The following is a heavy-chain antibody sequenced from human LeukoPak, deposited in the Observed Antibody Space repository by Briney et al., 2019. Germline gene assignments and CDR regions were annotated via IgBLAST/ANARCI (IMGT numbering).Heavy chain of an antibody. CDR3: ARGLTIPLADYYYYYYMDV. V-gene: IGHV3-20*04. D-gene: IGHD3-3*01. J-gene: IGHJ6*03. CDR1: GFTFDDYG. CDR2: INWNGGST. Sequence: PGGSLRLSCAASGFTFDDYGMSWVRQAPGKGLEWVSGINWNGGSTGYADSVKGRFTISRDNAKNSLYLQMNSLRAEDTALYYCARGLTIPLADYYYYYYMDVWGKGTTVTVSS.